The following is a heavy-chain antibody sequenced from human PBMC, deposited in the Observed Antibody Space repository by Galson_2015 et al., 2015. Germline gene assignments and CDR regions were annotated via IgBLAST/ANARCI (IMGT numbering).Heavy chain of an antibody. Sequence: SLRLSCAASKFTFSTYTMNWVRQAPGEGLEWVSSISSSGTYIYYADSVKGRFTISRDNAKNSLYLRMNGLRAEDTALYYCATMPSTSETIHDTVDYWGQGTLVTVSS. J-gene: IGHJ4*02. CDR1: KFTFSTYT. CDR2: ISSSGTYI. V-gene: IGHV3-21*06. CDR3: ATMPSTSETIHDTVDY. D-gene: IGHD3-9*01.